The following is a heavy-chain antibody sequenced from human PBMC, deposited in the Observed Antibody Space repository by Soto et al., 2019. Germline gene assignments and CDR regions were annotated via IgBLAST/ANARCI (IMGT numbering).Heavy chain of an antibody. CDR3: ARTNYDFWSGSGVGMDV. CDR2: ISAYNGNT. V-gene: IGHV1-18*01. CDR1: GYTFTSYG. D-gene: IGHD3-3*01. Sequence: QGQLVQSGAEVKKPGASVKVSCKASGYTFTSYGISWVRQAPGQGLEWMGWISAYNGNTNYAQKLQGRVTMTTDTSTSTAYMELRSLRSDDTAVYYCARTNYDFWSGSGVGMDVWGQGTTVTVSS. J-gene: IGHJ6*02.